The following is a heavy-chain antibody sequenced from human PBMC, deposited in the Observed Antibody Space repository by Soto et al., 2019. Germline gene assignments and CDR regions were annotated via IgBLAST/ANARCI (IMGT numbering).Heavy chain of an antibody. Sequence: GESLKISCNGSGYTFASYWIGWVRQMPGKGLEWMGIIYPGDSDTRYSPAFQGQVTISADKSTRHAYLQWSSLKASDTAMYYCARTYYYDTSGYYGSTYFDYWGQGTLVTVSS. CDR2: IYPGDSDT. CDR3: ARTYYYDTSGYYGSTYFDY. CDR1: GYTFASYW. D-gene: IGHD3-22*01. V-gene: IGHV5-51*01. J-gene: IGHJ4*02.